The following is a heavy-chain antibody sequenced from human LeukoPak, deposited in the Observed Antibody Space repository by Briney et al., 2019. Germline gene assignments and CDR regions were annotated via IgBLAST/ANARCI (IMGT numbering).Heavy chain of an antibody. V-gene: IGHV5-51*01. D-gene: IGHD2-2*01. CDR2: IYPGDSDT. CDR3: ARGHCSSNSCSGDAFDI. J-gene: IGHJ3*02. Sequence: GESLKISCKGSGYPFTTYWIAWVRQMPGKGLEWMGIIYPGDSDTRYSPSFQGQVTISADKSVSTAYLQWSRLNASDTAMYYCARGHCSSNSCSGDAFDIWGRGTMVTVSS. CDR1: GYPFTTYW.